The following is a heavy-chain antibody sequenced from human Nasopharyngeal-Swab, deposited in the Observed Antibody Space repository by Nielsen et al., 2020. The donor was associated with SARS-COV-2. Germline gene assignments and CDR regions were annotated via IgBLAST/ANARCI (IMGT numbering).Heavy chain of an antibody. J-gene: IGHJ6*03. D-gene: IGHD4-17*01. Sequence: SETLSLTCTVSGGSSSSYYWSWIRQPPGKGLEWIGYIYYSGSTNYNPSLKSRVTISVDTSKNQFSLKLSSVTAADTAVYYCARHPLHDYGDYDLPYYYYYMDVWGKGTTVTVSS. CDR1: GGSSSSYY. V-gene: IGHV4-59*08. CDR2: IYYSGST. CDR3: ARHPLHDYGDYDLPYYYYYMDV.